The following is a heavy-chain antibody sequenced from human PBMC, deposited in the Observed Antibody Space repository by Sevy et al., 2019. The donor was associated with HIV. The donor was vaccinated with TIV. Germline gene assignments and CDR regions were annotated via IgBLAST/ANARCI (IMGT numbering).Heavy chain of an antibody. CDR1: GYTFTGYY. CDR3: ARMGDYFDTSGYYPLKY. V-gene: IGHV1-2*02. J-gene: IGHJ4*02. Sequence: ASVKVSCKASGYTFTGYYVLWLRQAPGQGLEWMGWINPKTGGTYFAKKFQDRVTMTTGTSITTAYMELSGLRFDDTAVYYCARMGDYFDTSGYYPLKYWGQGTLVTVSS. D-gene: IGHD3-22*01. CDR2: INPKTGGT.